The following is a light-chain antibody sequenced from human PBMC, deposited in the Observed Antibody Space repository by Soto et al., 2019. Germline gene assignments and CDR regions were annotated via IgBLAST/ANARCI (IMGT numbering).Light chain of an antibody. CDR1: SSGVGGFNS. CDR3: SSYTSTMTNV. CDR2: DVV. V-gene: IGLV2-14*03. Sequence: QSALTQPACVSGSPGQSITISCTGTSSGVGGFNSVSWYQLRPGTAPKLILYDVVDRPSGVSYRFSGSKSGNTASLTISGLQAADEADYFCSSYTSTMTNVFGSGTKVTVL. J-gene: IGLJ1*01.